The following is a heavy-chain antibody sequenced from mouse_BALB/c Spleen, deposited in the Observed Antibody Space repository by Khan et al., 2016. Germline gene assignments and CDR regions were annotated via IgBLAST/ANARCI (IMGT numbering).Heavy chain of an antibody. V-gene: IGHV1-9*01. Sequence: QVQLQQSGAELMKPGASVKISCKATGYTFSSYWIEWVKQRPGHGLEWIGEILPGSGSTNYNEKFKGKATFTADTSSNTAYMQLSSLTSEDSAVYYCAPRYPWFAYWGQGTLVTVSA. CDR1: GYTFSSYW. CDR3: APRYPWFAY. CDR2: ILPGSGST. J-gene: IGHJ3*01. D-gene: IGHD1-1*01.